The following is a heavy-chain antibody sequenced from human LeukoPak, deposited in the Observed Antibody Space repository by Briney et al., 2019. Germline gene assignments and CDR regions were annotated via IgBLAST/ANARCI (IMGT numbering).Heavy chain of an antibody. D-gene: IGHD3-3*01. CDR3: ASSPSYDFWSGYYYDAFDI. J-gene: IGHJ3*02. V-gene: IGHV4-39*01. CDR1: GGSISSSSYY. Sequence: SETLSLTCTVSGGSISSSSYYWGWIRRPPGKGLEWIGSIYYSGSTYYNPSLKSRVTISVDTSKNQFSLKLSSVTAADTAVYYCASSPSYDFWSGYYYDAFDIWGQGTMVTVSS. CDR2: IYYSGST.